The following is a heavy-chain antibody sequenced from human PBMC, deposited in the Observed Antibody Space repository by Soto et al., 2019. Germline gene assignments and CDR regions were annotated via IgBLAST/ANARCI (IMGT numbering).Heavy chain of an antibody. Sequence: QVQLVESGGGVVQPGRSLRLSCAASGFTFSNYGIHWVRQAPGKGLEWVAIISYDGSNKYYADSVKGRFTISRDNSKNTLYLQMNSLRAEDTAVYYCAKVLGIAVVYDAFDIWGHGTMVTVSS. CDR1: GFTFSNYG. V-gene: IGHV3-30*18. CDR3: AKVLGIAVVYDAFDI. D-gene: IGHD6-19*01. J-gene: IGHJ3*02. CDR2: ISYDGSNK.